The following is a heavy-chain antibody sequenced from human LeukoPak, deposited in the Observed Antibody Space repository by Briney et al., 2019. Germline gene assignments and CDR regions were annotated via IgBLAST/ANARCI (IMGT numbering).Heavy chain of an antibody. CDR2: IIPIFGIA. V-gene: IGHV1-69*04. CDR1: GGTFSSYA. J-gene: IGHJ4*02. Sequence: SVKVSCKASGGTFSSYAISWVRQAPGQGLEWMGRIIPIFGIANYAQKFQGRVTITADKSTSTAYMELSSLRSEDTAVYYRARAGQYCGGDCFYFDYWGQGTLVTVSS. CDR3: ARAGQYCGGDCFYFDY. D-gene: IGHD2-21*02.